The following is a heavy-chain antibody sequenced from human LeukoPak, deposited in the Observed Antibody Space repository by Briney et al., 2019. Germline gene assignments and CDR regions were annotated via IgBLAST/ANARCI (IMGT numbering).Heavy chain of an antibody. CDR3: TKGDGGWYPIDY. V-gene: IGHV3-23*01. Sequence: GGSLRLSCAASGFTFSNYGMSWVRQAPGKGLEWVSTINENAANTHYADSVKGRFTISRDNSKNTLLLQMNSLRADDTALYYCTKGDGGWYPIDYWGQGTLVIVSS. CDR2: INENAANT. J-gene: IGHJ4*02. CDR1: GFTFSNYG. D-gene: IGHD6-19*01.